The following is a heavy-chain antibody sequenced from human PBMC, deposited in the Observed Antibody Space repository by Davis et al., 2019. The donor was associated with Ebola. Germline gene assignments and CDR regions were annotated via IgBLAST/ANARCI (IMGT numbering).Heavy chain of an antibody. CDR3: TRVGYSSGWDY. CDR1: GFTFSAYA. D-gene: IGHD6-19*01. Sequence: GESLKISCEASGFTFSAYAMSWVRQAPGKGLEWVAVIWYDGSNKYYADSVKGRFTISRDNSKNTLYLQMNSLRAEDTAVYYCTRVGYSSGWDYWGQGTLVTVSS. CDR2: IWYDGSNK. J-gene: IGHJ4*02. V-gene: IGHV3-33*08.